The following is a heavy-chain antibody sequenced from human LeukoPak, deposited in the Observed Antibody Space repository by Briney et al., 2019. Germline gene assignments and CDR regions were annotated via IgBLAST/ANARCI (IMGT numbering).Heavy chain of an antibody. V-gene: IGHV7-4-1*02. D-gene: IGHD2-8*01. J-gene: IGHJ5*02. Sequence: ASVKVSCKASGGTFSSYAISWVRQAPGQGLEWMGRINTNTGNPTYAQGFTGRFVFSLDTSVSTAYLQISSLKAEDTAVYYCARRPYCTNGVCYGELGFDPWGQGTLVTVSS. CDR2: INTNTGNP. CDR3: ARRPYCTNGVCYGELGFDP. CDR1: GGTFSSYA.